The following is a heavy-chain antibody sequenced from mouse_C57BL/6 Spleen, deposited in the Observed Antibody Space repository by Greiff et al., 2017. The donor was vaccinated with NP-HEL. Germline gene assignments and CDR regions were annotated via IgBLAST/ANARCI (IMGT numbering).Heavy chain of an antibody. J-gene: IGHJ4*01. CDR2: IYPGSGST. CDR3: ARETTVVATDYAMDY. Sequence: QVHVKQPGAELVKPGASVKMSCKASGYTFTSYWITWVKQRPGQGLEWIGDIYPGSGSTNYNEKFKSKATLTVDTSSSTAYMQLSSLTSEDSAVYYCARETTVVATDYAMDYWGQGTSVTVSS. V-gene: IGHV1-55*01. CDR1: GYTFTSYW. D-gene: IGHD1-1*01.